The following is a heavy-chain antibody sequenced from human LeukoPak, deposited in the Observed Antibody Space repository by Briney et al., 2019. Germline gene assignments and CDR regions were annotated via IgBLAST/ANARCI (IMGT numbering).Heavy chain of an antibody. J-gene: IGHJ3*02. D-gene: IGHD3-3*01. CDR3: ARDRDRYDFWSGSPRPYAFDI. Sequence: ASVKVSCKASGYTFTSYGISWVRQAPGQGLEWMGWISAYNGNTNYAQKLQGRVTMTTDTSTSTAYMELRSLRSDDTAVYYCARDRDRYDFWSGSPRPYAFDIWGQGTMVTVSS. V-gene: IGHV1-18*01. CDR1: GYTFTSYG. CDR2: ISAYNGNT.